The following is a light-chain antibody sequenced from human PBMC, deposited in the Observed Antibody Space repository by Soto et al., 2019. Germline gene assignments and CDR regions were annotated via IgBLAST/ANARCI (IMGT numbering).Light chain of an antibody. CDR3: QQSYSTPPET. CDR2: AAS. J-gene: IGKJ1*01. Sequence: DIQITQSPFTLSLYLGDRVTITCRASEPISSYLNCYQQKPGKDPEVLIYAASNLQSGVPSRFSGSGSGTDFTLTISSLQPEDFATYYCQQSYSTPPETFGQGTKVDIK. CDR1: EPISSY. V-gene: IGKV1-39*01.